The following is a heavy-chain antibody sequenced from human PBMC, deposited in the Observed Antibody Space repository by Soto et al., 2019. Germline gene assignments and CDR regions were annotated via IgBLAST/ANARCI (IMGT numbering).Heavy chain of an antibody. CDR3: TTASQWLPPYS. CDR2: ISPNSAAT. J-gene: IGHJ4*02. V-gene: IGHV3-23*01. CDR1: GFSFSTCA. D-gene: IGHD6-19*01. Sequence: GGSLRLSCVASGFSFSTCAMGWVRQAPGKGLEWVSLISPNSAATYYTDSVKGRFTISRDNSKNTLYLHMNRLKTDDTAVYYCTTASQWLPPYSWGQGALVTVSS.